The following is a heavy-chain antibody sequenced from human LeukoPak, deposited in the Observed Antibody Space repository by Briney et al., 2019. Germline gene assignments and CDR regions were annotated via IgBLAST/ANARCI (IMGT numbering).Heavy chain of an antibody. CDR1: GFTFSSYE. Sequence: PGGSLRLSCAASGFTFSSYEMNWVRQAPGKGLEWVSYISSSGSTIYYADSVKGRFTISRDNAKNSLYLQMNSLRAEDTAVYYCAKDRISRGYSYGKAMEYWGQGTLVTASS. J-gene: IGHJ4*02. V-gene: IGHV3-48*03. CDR3: AKDRISRGYSYGKAMEY. D-gene: IGHD5-18*01. CDR2: ISSSGSTI.